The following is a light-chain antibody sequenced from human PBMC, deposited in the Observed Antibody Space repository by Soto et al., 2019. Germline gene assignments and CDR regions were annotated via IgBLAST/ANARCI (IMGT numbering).Light chain of an antibody. CDR1: QSVNSKF. V-gene: IGKV3-20*01. J-gene: IGKJ2*01. CDR2: VSS. CDR3: QQYGRSPLLYT. Sequence: EIVLTQSPGTLSLSPGERATLSCRTSQSVNSKFLAWYQQKPGQAPRLLVYVSSTRAAGVPDRFSGSGSGTDFTLTISRLEPEDFAVYYCQQYGRSPLLYTFGQGTKLGVK.